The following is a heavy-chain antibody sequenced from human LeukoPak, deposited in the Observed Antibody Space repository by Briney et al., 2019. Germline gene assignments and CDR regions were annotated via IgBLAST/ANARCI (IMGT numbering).Heavy chain of an antibody. CDR1: GGTFSSYA. J-gene: IGHJ4*02. Sequence: SVKVSCKASGGTFSSYAISWVRQAPGQGLEWMGRIIPIFGTANYAQKFQGRVTITTDESTSTAYMELSSLRSEDTAVYYCARGGPLSDYYDSSGYYGNYWGQGTLVTVSS. CDR2: IIPIFGTA. D-gene: IGHD3-22*01. CDR3: ARGGPLSDYYDSSGYYGNY. V-gene: IGHV1-69*05.